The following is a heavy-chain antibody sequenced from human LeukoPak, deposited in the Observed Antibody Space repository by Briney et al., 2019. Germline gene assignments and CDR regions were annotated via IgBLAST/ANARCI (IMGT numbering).Heavy chain of an antibody. Sequence: ASVKVSCKASGYTFTSYGISWVRQAPGQGLEWMGWISAYNGNTNYAQKLQGRVTMTTDTSTSTAYMELRSLRSDDTAVYYCASSIVGATEGVFDYWGQGTLVTVSS. CDR1: GYTFTSYG. CDR2: ISAYNGNT. CDR3: ASSIVGATEGVFDY. D-gene: IGHD1-26*01. J-gene: IGHJ4*02. V-gene: IGHV1-18*01.